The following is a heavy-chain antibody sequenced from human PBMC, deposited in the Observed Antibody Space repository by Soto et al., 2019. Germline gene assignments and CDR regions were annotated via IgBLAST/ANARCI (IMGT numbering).Heavy chain of an antibody. CDR3: VKDIHADRDTYHYGADY. V-gene: IGHV3-30*18. D-gene: IGHD5-12*01. Sequence: QVQLVESGGGVVQPGTSLRLSCSASGFTFGNFGMHWVRQSPGKGLEWVSIITYDGSRKHYKDSVKGRSTISRDNSKNTGFLQMNCLRAEDSAVDYWVKDIHADRDTYHYGADYWGQGTLVTVSS. CDR2: ITYDGSRK. CDR1: GFTFGNFG. J-gene: IGHJ4*02.